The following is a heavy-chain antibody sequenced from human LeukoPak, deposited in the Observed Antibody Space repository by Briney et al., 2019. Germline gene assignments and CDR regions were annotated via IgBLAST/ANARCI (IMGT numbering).Heavy chain of an antibody. Sequence: QPGGSLRLSCAASGFSFRDHYMDWVRQAPGKGLEWVGRIKNQANNYTTEYAASVKGRFSISRDDSKTSLFLQMNNLKAEDTAVYYCTRWGPNPGAFFYYYYGMDVWGQGTTVTVSS. CDR1: GFSFRDHY. J-gene: IGHJ6*02. D-gene: IGHD3-16*01. CDR3: TRWGPNPGAFFYYYYGMDV. CDR2: IKNQANNYTT. V-gene: IGHV3-72*01.